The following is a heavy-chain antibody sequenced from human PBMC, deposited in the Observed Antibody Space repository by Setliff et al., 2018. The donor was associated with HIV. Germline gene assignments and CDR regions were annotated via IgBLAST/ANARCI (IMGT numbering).Heavy chain of an antibody. CDR2: IYRSGST. Sequence: SDTLSLTCGISDYSITSGYYWGWIRQPPGKGLEWIGSIYRSGSTYDNPSLKSRVTISFDTSKNQFSLILTSVTAADTAVYYCATQGLTVPIPGGYFQHWGPGILVTVSS. V-gene: IGHV4-38-2*01. J-gene: IGHJ1*01. CDR3: ATQGLTVPIPGGYFQH. D-gene: IGHD2-21*02. CDR1: DYSITSGYY.